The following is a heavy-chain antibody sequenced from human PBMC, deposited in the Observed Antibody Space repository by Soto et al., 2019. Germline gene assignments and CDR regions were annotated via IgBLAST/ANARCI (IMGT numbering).Heavy chain of an antibody. V-gene: IGHV3-23*01. CDR2: LSDSGGSI. D-gene: IGHD6-13*01. Sequence: PGGSLRLSCTASGFTFNRHAMTWVRQAPGKGLEWVSGLSDSGGSIYYADSVKGRFTISRDNSMNTLYLQMNSLRAEDTAVYYFARAFLAAAGIYYNWFDPWGQGTLVTVSS. CDR3: ARAFLAAAGIYYNWFDP. J-gene: IGHJ5*02. CDR1: GFTFNRHA.